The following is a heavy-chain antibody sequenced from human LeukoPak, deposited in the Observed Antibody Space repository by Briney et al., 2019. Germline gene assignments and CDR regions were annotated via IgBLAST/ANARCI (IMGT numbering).Heavy chain of an antibody. J-gene: IGHJ4*02. CDR1: GFTFSNYW. CDR2: IRQDGSEK. D-gene: IGHD3-10*01. CDR3: VRESRSGTSY. V-gene: IGHV3-7*01. Sequence: GGSLRLSCAATGFTFSNYWMSWVRQAPGKGLEWVANIRQDGSEKQYVDSVKGRFTISGDNAKNSLYLQMNSLRAEDIAVFFCVRESRSGTSYWGQGTLVTVSS.